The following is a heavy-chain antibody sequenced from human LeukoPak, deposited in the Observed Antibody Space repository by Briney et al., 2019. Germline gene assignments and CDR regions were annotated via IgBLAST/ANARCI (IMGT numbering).Heavy chain of an antibody. D-gene: IGHD3-3*01. V-gene: IGHV3-21*01. CDR1: GFTFSSYT. CDR2: ISTSSSYI. J-gene: IGHJ4*02. Sequence: GGSLRLSCAASGFTFSSYTMNWVRQAPGKGLEWVSSISTSSSYIYYADSVKGRFTISRDNAMNSLYLQMNGLRAEDTAVYFCARESGRDYWGQGTLVTVSS. CDR3: ARESGRDY.